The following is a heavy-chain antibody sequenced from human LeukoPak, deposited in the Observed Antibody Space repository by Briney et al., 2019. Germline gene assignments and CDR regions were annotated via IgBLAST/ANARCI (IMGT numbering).Heavy chain of an antibody. CDR1: GGSISSSSYY. V-gene: IGHV4-39*01. CDR3: ARHSYYYDSGAYQSFDY. J-gene: IGHJ4*02. CDR2: IYYSGST. Sequence: SETLSLTCTVSGGSISSSSYYWGWIRQPPGKGLEWIGSIYYSGSTYYNPPLKSRVTISVDTSKNQFSLKLRSVTAADTAVYYCARHSYYYDSGAYQSFDYWGQGTLVTVSS. D-gene: IGHD3-22*01.